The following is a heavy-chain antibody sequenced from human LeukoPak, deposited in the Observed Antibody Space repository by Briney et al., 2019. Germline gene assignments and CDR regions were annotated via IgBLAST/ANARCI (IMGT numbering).Heavy chain of an antibody. CDR1: GFTFSSYG. J-gene: IGHJ4*02. Sequence: PGRSLRLSCAASGFTFSSYGMHWVRQAPGKRLEWVAVIWYDGSNKYYADSVKGRFTISRDNSKNTLYLQMNSLSAEDTAVYYCASSTITATLDYWGQGTLVTVSS. D-gene: IGHD5-24*01. CDR2: IWYDGSNK. CDR3: ASSTITATLDY. V-gene: IGHV3-33*01.